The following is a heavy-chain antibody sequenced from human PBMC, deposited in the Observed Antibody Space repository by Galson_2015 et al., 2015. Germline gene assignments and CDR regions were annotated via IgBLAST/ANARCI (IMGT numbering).Heavy chain of an antibody. Sequence: SLRLSCAASGFTFDDYAMHWVRQAPGKGLEWVSLISGDGGSTYYADSAKGRFTISRDNSKNSLYLQMNSLRTEDTALYYCAKDRAYGVVVVPAARNWFDPWGQGTLVTVSS. CDR1: GFTFDDYA. V-gene: IGHV3-43*02. D-gene: IGHD2-2*01. CDR3: AKDRAYGVVVVPAARNWFDP. J-gene: IGHJ5*02. CDR2: ISGDGGST.